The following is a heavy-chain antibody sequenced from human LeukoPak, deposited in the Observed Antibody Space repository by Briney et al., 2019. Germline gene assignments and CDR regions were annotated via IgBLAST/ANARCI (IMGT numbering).Heavy chain of an antibody. CDR3: ARVYYYYYYMDV. CDR2: INPKSDGT. V-gene: IGHV1-2*02. CDR1: GYIFTDYY. Sequence: ASVKVSCKASGYIFTDYYLHWVRQAPGQGLEWMGWINPKSDGTKYAQNFRGRVTMTWDTSISTAYMEVSSLRSDDTAVYYCARVYYYYYYMDVWGKGTTVTVSS. J-gene: IGHJ6*03.